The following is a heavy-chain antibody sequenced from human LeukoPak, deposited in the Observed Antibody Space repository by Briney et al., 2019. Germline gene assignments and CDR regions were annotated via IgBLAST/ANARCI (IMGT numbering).Heavy chain of an antibody. CDR3: ARGLPPVPLDCSGGSCYVPPFDY. Sequence: ASVKVSCKASGYTFTSYAMHWVRQAPGQRLEWMGWINAGNGNTKYSQEFQGRVTITRDTSASTAYMELSSLRSEDMAVYYCARGLPPVPLDCSGGSCYVPPFDYWGQGTLVTVSS. J-gene: IGHJ4*02. V-gene: IGHV1-3*03. CDR2: INAGNGNT. D-gene: IGHD2-15*01. CDR1: GYTFTSYA.